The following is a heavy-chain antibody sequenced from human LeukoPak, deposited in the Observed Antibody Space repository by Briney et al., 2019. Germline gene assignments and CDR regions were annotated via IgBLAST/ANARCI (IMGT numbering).Heavy chain of an antibody. J-gene: IGHJ5*02. CDR3: TTEYYDFPPFDP. Sequence: GGSLRLSCAASGFTFSNAWMSWVRQAPGKGLEWVGRIKSKTDGGTTDYAAPVEGRFTISRDDSKNTLYLQMNSLKTEDTAVYYCTTEYYDFPPFDPWGQGTLVTVSS. CDR2: IKSKTDGGTT. CDR1: GFTFSNAW. D-gene: IGHD3/OR15-3a*01. V-gene: IGHV3-15*01.